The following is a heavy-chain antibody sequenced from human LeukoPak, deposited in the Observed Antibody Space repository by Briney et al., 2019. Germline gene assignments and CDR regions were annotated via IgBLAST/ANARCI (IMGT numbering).Heavy chain of an antibody. Sequence: SETLSLTCTVSGDSIRSYYWTWIRQPAGKGLEWIGRIYTSGSTDYNPSLKSRVTMSVDTSKNQFSLRLSSVTAADTAVYYCAKDTVIGYSYGRIDYWGQGTLVTVSS. CDR1: GDSIRSYY. D-gene: IGHD5-18*01. V-gene: IGHV4-4*07. J-gene: IGHJ4*02. CDR3: AKDTVIGYSYGRIDY. CDR2: IYTSGST.